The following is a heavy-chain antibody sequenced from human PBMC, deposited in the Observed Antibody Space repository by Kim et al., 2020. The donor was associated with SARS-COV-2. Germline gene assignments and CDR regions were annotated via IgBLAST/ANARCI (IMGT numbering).Heavy chain of an antibody. CDR2: ST. CDR3: ARGRASDFDY. V-gene: IGHV4-31*02. D-gene: IGHD3-16*01. Sequence: STYYNPSLKSRVTISVDTSKNQFSLKLSSVTAADTAVYYCARGRASDFDYWGQGTLVTVSS. J-gene: IGHJ4*02.